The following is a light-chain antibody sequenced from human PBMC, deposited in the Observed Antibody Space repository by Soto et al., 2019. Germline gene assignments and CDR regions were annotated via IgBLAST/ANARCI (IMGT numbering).Light chain of an antibody. CDR3: QHYGTSAL. J-gene: IGKJ3*01. CDR2: GAS. CDR1: ESVSTSY. V-gene: IGKV3-20*01. Sequence: EIVLTQSPGTLSLSPGERATLSCRASESVSTSYLAWYQQKPGQAPRLLIYGASGRATGIPDRFSVSASGTYFTLTISRLEPEDFAVYYCQHYGTSALFGPGNKVDIK.